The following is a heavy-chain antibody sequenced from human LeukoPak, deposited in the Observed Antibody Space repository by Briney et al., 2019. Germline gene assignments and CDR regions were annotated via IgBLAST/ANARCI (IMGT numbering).Heavy chain of an antibody. CDR2: IYPGDSDT. Sequence: GESLKISCKGSGYSFTSYWIGWVRQMPGKGLEWMGIIYPGDSDTRYSPSFQDQVTISADKSISTAYLQWSSLKASDTAMYYCARLTDIVVVVAADPYYYGMDVWGQGTTVTVSS. J-gene: IGHJ6*02. D-gene: IGHD2-15*01. V-gene: IGHV5-51*01. CDR3: ARLTDIVVVVAADPYYYGMDV. CDR1: GYSFTSYW.